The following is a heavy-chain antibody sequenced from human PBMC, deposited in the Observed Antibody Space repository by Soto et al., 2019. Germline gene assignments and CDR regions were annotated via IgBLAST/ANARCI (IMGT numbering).Heavy chain of an antibody. CDR3: ARDKGYCSDTSCPACDY. V-gene: IGHV1-69*08. Sequence: QVQLVQSGAEVKKPGSSVKVSCKASGGTLSSYTFSWVRQAPGQGLEWMGRVNPNLGVTNYAKKFQGRFTIVVDTSTSTAYMELNSLRYEDTAVYYCARDKGYCSDTSCPACDYWGQGTLVTVSS. J-gene: IGHJ4*02. CDR1: GGTLSSYT. D-gene: IGHD2-15*01. CDR2: VNPNLGVT.